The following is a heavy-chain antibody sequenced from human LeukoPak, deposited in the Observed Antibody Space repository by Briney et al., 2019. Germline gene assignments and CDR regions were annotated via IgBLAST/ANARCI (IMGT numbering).Heavy chain of an antibody. CDR2: IYTSGST. V-gene: IGHV4-61*02. CDR1: GGSISSGSYY. Sequence: SETLSLTCTVSGGSISSGSYYWSWIRQPAGKGLEWSGRIYTSGSTNYNPSLKSRVTISVDTSKNQFSLKLSSVTAADTAAYYCARGLRYFDWLSQELDYWGQGTLVTVSS. CDR3: ARGLRYFDWLSQELDY. D-gene: IGHD3-9*01. J-gene: IGHJ4*02.